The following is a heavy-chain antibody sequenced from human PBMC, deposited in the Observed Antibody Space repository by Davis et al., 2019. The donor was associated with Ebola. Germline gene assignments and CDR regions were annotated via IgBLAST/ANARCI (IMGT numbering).Heavy chain of an antibody. Sequence: AASVKVSCKASGYTFTSYYMHWVRQAPGQGLEWMGIINPSGGSTSYAQKFQGRVTMTRDTSTSTVYMELSSLRSEDTAVYYCARRRFVVVPAARMQYYYGMDVWGQGTTVTVSS. D-gene: IGHD2-2*01. CDR2: INPSGGST. V-gene: IGHV1-46*01. J-gene: IGHJ6*02. CDR1: GYTFTSYY. CDR3: ARRRFVVVPAARMQYYYGMDV.